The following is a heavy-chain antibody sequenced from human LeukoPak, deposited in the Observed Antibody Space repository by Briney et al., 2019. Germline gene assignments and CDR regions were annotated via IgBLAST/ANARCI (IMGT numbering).Heavy chain of an antibody. CDR2: IKEDGTET. CDR3: AKEGRSLQTY. V-gene: IGHV3-7*03. Sequence: GGSLRLSCAASGFTFSDYVMSWVRQAPGKGLEWVANIKEDGTETYYVDSVKGRFTISRDNAKNSLYLQMNSLRVEDTAVYYCAKEGRSLQTYWGQGTLVTVSS. CDR1: GFTFSDYV. D-gene: IGHD5-24*01. J-gene: IGHJ4*02.